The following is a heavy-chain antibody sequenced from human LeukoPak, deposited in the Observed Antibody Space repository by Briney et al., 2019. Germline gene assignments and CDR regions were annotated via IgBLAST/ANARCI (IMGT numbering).Heavy chain of an antibody. J-gene: IGHJ4*02. CDR2: IYYSGST. V-gene: IGHV4-39*07. Sequence: SETLSLTCTVSGGSISSSSYYWGWIRQPPGKGLEWIGSIYYSGSTYYNPSLKSRVTISVDTSKNQFSLKLSSVTAADTAVYYCARTSYDTNDYWGQGTLVTVSS. D-gene: IGHD3-22*01. CDR1: GGSISSSSYY. CDR3: ARTSYDTNDY.